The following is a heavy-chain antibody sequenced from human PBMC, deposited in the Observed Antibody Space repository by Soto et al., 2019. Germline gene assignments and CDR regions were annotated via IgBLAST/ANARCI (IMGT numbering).Heavy chain of an antibody. J-gene: IGHJ4*02. Sequence: SVKVSCKASGGTFSSYAISWARQAPGQGLEWMGGIIPIFGTANYAQKFQGRVTITADESTSTAYMELSSLRSEDTAVYYCARVASSGPYFDYWGQGTLVTVSS. CDR2: IIPIFGTA. V-gene: IGHV1-69*13. CDR1: GGTFSSYA. D-gene: IGHD3-22*01. CDR3: ARVASSGPYFDY.